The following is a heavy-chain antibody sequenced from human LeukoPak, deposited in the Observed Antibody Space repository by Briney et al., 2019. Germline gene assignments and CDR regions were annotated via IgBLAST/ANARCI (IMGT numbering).Heavy chain of an antibody. J-gene: IGHJ4*02. CDR2: INHSGST. CDR1: GGAFSGYY. Sequence: SETLSLTCAVYGGAFSGYYWSWIRQPPGQGLEWIGEINHSGSTNYNPSLKSRVTISVDTSKNQFSLKLSSVTAADTAVYYCARRPGTILDSWGQGTLVTVSS. V-gene: IGHV4-34*01. CDR3: ARRPGTILDS. D-gene: IGHD3-3*01.